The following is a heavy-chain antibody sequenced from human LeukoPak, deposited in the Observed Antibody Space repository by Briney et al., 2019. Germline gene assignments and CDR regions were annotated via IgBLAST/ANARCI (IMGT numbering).Heavy chain of an antibody. CDR2: IYHSGST. D-gene: IGHD3-10*01. Sequence: PSETLSLTCTVSGYSISSGYYWGWIRQPPGKGLEWIGSIYHSGSTYYNPSLKSRVTISVDTSKNQFSLKLSSVTAADTAVYYCAREVDYYGSGSRSYWGQGTLVTVSS. CDR3: AREVDYYGSGSRSY. V-gene: IGHV4-38-2*02. J-gene: IGHJ4*02. CDR1: GYSISSGYY.